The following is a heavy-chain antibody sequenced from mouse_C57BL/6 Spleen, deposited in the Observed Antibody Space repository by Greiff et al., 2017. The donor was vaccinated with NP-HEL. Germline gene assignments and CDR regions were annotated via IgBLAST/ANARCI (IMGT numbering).Heavy chain of an antibody. J-gene: IGHJ3*01. V-gene: IGHV1-50*01. CDR1: GYTFTSYW. D-gene: IGHD2-1*01. Sequence: QVQLQQPGAELVKPGASVKLSCKASGYTFTSYWMQWVKQRPGQGLEWIGEIDPSDSYTNSNQKFTGKATLTVDTSSSTAYMQLSRLTSEDSAVYYCAQSTRKAWFAYWGQGTLVTVSA. CDR2: IDPSDSYT. CDR3: AQSTRKAWFAY.